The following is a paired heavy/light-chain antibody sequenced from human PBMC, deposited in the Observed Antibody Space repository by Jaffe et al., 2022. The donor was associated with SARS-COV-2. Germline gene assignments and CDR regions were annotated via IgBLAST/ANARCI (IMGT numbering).Light chain of an antibody. CDR2: GAS. CDR3: QQYGSSPGWT. J-gene: IGKJ1*01. V-gene: IGKV3-20*01. CDR1: QSVSSSY. Sequence: EIVLTQSPGTLSLSPGERATLSCRASQSVSSSYLAWYQQKPGQAPRLLIYGASSRATGIPDRFSGSGSGTDFTLTISRLEPEDFAVYYCQQYGSSPGWTFGQGTKVEIK.
Heavy chain of an antibody. CDR3: AKEAGYSSSWYGGYYYGMDV. CDR1: GFTFDDYT. Sequence: EVQLVESGGVVVQPGGSLRLSCAASGFTFDDYTMHWVRQAPGKGLEWVSLISWDGGSTYYADSVKGRFTISRDNSKNSLYLQMNSLRTEDTALYYCAKEAGYSSSWYGGYYYGMDVWGQGTTVTVSS. J-gene: IGHJ6*02. D-gene: IGHD6-13*01. V-gene: IGHV3-43*01. CDR2: ISWDGGST.